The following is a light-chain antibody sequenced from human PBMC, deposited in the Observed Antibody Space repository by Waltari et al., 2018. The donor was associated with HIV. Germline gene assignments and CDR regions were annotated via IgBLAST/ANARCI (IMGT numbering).Light chain of an antibody. CDR2: AAS. J-gene: IGKJ5*01. CDR1: QSISTY. CDR3: QQSYSSPISDYNSPIT. Sequence: IPRTESPSYLSAFIGDTGTTPCWASQSISTYLNGYQQRPGKAPRLLIYAASSLQSGVPSRFSGSGSGTFFTLTIISLQAEDFATYYCQQSYSSPISDYNSPITFGQGTRLEIK. V-gene: IGKV1-39*01.